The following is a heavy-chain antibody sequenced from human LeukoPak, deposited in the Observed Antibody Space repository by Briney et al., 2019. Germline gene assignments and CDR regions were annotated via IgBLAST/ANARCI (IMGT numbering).Heavy chain of an antibody. Sequence: PGRSLRLSCAAFGFTFSSYGMHWVRQAPGKGLERVAVIWYDGSNKYYADSVKGRFTISRDNSKNTLYLQMNSLRAEDTAVYYCARDPLLGYCSSTSCRRPDYWGQRTLVTVSS. J-gene: IGHJ4*02. V-gene: IGHV3-33*01. CDR3: ARDPLLGYCSSTSCRRPDY. CDR1: GFTFSSYG. CDR2: IWYDGSNK. D-gene: IGHD2-2*01.